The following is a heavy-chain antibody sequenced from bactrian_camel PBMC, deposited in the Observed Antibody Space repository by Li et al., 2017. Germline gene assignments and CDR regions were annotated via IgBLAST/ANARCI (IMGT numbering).Heavy chain of an antibody. CDR2: FEMDRSTT. V-gene: IGHV3S6*01. J-gene: IGHJ4*01. Sequence: QVQLVESGGGSVQTGGSMKLSCAASEFAYNMYCLGWFRQTPEKERENVAVFEMDRSTTYADSVKGRFTISRDNANYTLYLQMTSLQPEDTAMYYCAARKVARGSHFSLGRAPALRRDEYNFWGQGTQVTVS. CDR3: AARKVARGSHFSLGRAPALRRDEYNF. D-gene: IGHD2*01. CDR1: EFAYNMYC.